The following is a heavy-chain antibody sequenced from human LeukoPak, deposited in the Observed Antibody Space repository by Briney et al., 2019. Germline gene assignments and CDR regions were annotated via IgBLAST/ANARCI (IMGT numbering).Heavy chain of an antibody. CDR1: GGSFSGYY. D-gene: IGHD3/OR15-3a*01. Sequence: SETLSLTCAVYGGSFSGYYWSWIRQPPGKGLEWIGEINRGGSTNYNPSLKSRVTISVDTSKNQFSLKLNSVTAADTAVYYCARGRGTGSYYGHWGQGTLVTVSS. CDR2: INRGGST. V-gene: IGHV4-34*01. CDR3: ARGRGTGSYYGH. J-gene: IGHJ4*02.